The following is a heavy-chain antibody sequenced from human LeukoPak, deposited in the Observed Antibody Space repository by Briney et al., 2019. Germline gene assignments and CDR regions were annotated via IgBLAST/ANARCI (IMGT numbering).Heavy chain of an antibody. V-gene: IGHV3-66*01. CDR3: ARDVYGGLDY. D-gene: IGHD4-23*01. J-gene: IGHJ4*02. CDR1: GFTFSSYS. CDR2: IYSGGNT. Sequence: PGGSLRLSCAASGFTFSSYSMSWVRQAPGKGLEWVSVIYSGGNTYYADSVKGRFTISRDNSKNTLYLQMNSLRAEDTAVYYCARDVYGGLDYWGQGTLVTVSA.